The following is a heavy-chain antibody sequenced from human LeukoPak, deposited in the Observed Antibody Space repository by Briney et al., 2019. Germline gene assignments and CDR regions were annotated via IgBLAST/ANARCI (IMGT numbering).Heavy chain of an antibody. CDR3: ARGTMPSYYFDY. CDR1: GVSFSGYY. D-gene: IGHD2-2*01. CDR2: INHSGST. J-gene: IGHJ4*02. Sequence: KPSENLSLNCAVYGVSFSGYYWSWLRQPPGKGLEWFGEINHSGSTNYNPSLKSRVTISVDTSKNQFSLKLSSVTAADTAVYYCARGTMPSYYFDYWGQGTLVTVSS. V-gene: IGHV4-34*01.